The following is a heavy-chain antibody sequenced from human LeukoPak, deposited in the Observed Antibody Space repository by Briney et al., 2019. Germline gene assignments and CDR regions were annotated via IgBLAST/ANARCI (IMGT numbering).Heavy chain of an antibody. CDR3: AKGRKWELPLDC. V-gene: IGHV3-21*04. J-gene: IGHJ4*02. D-gene: IGHD1-26*01. CDR1: GFTFSSYS. CDR2: ISSSSSYI. Sequence: GGSLRLSCAASGFTFSSYSMNWARQAPGKGLEWVSSISSSSSYIYYADSVKGRFTISRDNAKNTLYLQMNSLRAEDTAVYYCAKGRKWELPLDCWGQGTLVTVSS.